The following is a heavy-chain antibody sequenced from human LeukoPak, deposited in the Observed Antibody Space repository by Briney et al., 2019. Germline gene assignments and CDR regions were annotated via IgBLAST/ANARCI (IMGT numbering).Heavy chain of an antibody. Sequence: SSETLSLTCTVSGGSIRSSSYYWGWIRRPPGKGLEWIGSIYYSGSTYYNASLKSRGTISVDTSKSQFSLKLNSVTAADTAVYFCARQVVAVAGTGYFDYWGQGTLVTVSS. J-gene: IGHJ4*02. D-gene: IGHD6-19*01. CDR1: GGSIRSSSYY. CDR2: IYYSGST. CDR3: ARQVVAVAGTGYFDY. V-gene: IGHV4-39*01.